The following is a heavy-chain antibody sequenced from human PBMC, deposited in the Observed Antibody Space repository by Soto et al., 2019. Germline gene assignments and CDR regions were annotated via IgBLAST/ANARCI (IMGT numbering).Heavy chain of an antibody. CDR3: AKSSLLHAFDY. Sequence: EVQVLESGGGLVQPGGSLRLSCAASGFTYSNYAMSWVRQAPGKGLEWVSTITGIVGNTYYADSVKGRFTISRDKSKNTLFMQMNSLRAEDTAMYYCAKSSLLHAFDYWGQGTLVTVSS. CDR2: ITGIVGNT. D-gene: IGHD6-13*01. V-gene: IGHV3-23*01. CDR1: GFTYSNYA. J-gene: IGHJ4*02.